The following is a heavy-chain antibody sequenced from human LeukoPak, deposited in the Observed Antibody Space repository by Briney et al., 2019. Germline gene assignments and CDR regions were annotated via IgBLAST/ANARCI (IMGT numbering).Heavy chain of an antibody. CDR3: ARDIQLWFNWFDP. D-gene: IGHD5-18*01. J-gene: IGHJ5*02. Sequence: SETLSLTCNVSGGSISSRSYYWGWIRQPPGKGLEWIGSIYHSGSTYYNPSLKSRVTISVDTSKNQFSLKLSSVTAADTAVYYCARDIQLWFNWFDPWGQGTLVTVSS. CDR1: GGSISSRSYY. CDR2: IYHSGST. V-gene: IGHV4-39*07.